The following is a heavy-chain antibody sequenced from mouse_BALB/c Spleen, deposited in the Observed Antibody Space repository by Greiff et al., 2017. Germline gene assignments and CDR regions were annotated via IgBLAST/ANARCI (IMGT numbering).Heavy chain of an antibody. Sequence: VQLQQSGGGLVKPGGSLKLSCAASGFTFSDYYMYWVRQTPEKRLEWVATISDGGSYTYYPDSVKGRFTISRDNAKNNLYLQMSSLKSEDTAMYYCARDEVITTATRYFDVWGAGTTVTVSS. CDR3: ARDEVITTATRYFDV. CDR2: ISDGGSYT. J-gene: IGHJ1*01. D-gene: IGHD1-2*01. CDR1: GFTFSDYY. V-gene: IGHV5-4*02.